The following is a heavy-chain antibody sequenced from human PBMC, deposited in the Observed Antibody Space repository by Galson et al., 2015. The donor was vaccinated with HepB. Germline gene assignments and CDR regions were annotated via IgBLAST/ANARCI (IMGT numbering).Heavy chain of an antibody. Sequence: SVKVSCKASGYTFTSYGISWVRQAPGQGLEWMGWISAYNGNTNYAQKLQGRVTMTTDTSTSTAYMELRSLRSDDTAVYYCARESPSLLWFGEILDAFDIWGQGTMVTVSS. J-gene: IGHJ3*02. CDR1: GYTFTSYG. CDR2: ISAYNGNT. CDR3: ARESPSLLWFGEILDAFDI. V-gene: IGHV1-18*01. D-gene: IGHD3-10*01.